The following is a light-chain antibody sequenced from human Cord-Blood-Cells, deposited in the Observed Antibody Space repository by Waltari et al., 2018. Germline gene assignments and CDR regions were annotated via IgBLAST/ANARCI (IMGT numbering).Light chain of an antibody. J-gene: IGKJ1*01. CDR2: GAS. CDR3: QPYGSSPCT. CDR1: QSVSSSY. Sequence: IVLPQSPGTPYFSPGDRATLHCKARQSVSSSYLACYQQKPRPAPRLLIYGASSRATSIPDRVSGSGSETDFTLTISRLEPEDFAVYYCQPYGSSPCTFGQGTKVEIK. V-gene: IGKV3-20*01.